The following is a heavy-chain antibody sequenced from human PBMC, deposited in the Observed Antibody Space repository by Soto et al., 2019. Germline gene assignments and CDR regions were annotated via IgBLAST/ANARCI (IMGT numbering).Heavy chain of an antibody. D-gene: IGHD2-2*02. J-gene: IGHJ4*02. V-gene: IGHV3-23*01. Sequence: PEGSLRLSCAAFGFDFNKYAMTWVRQAPGKGLQWVSSITSNGDSTYYADSVKGRFTTSRDNSKNTLYLQMNSLRADDTAVFYCAKDSPSYTTSPFYFDSWGQGTLVTVSS. CDR3: AKDSPSYTTSPFYFDS. CDR2: ITSNGDST. CDR1: GFDFNKYA.